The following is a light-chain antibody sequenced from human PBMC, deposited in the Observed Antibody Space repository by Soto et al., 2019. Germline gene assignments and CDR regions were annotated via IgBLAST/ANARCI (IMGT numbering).Light chain of an antibody. J-gene: IGKJ4*01. Sequence: EIVLTQSPGTLSLSPGERATLSCRAIQSVSSSYLAWYQHKPGQAPRLLIYGASRRATGIPERFSGSGSGTDFTLTISRLEPEDFAVYYCQQYGSAPELTFGGGTKV. V-gene: IGKV3-20*01. CDR1: QSVSSSY. CDR3: QQYGSAPELT. CDR2: GAS.